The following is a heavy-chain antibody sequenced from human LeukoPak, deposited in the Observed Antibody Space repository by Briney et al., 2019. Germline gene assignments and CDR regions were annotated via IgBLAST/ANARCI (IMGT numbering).Heavy chain of an antibody. Sequence: ASVKVSCKASGGTFSNYAISWVRQAPGQGLEWMGGIIPIFGTANYAQKFRGRVTITADKSTRTAYMELSSLRSEDTAVYYCARGGWLVLRYFDYWGQGTQVTVSS. J-gene: IGHJ4*02. CDR2: IIPIFGTA. D-gene: IGHD3-9*01. V-gene: IGHV1-69*06. CDR3: ARGGWLVLRYFDY. CDR1: GGTFSNYA.